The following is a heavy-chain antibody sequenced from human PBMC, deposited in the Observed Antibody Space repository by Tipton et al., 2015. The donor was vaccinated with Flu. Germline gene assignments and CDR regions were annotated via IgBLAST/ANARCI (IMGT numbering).Heavy chain of an antibody. CDR3: ASMPAYSYSFFDH. J-gene: IGHJ4*02. CDR1: GFTFSDYW. Sequence: SLRLSCAASGFTFSDYWMTWVRQAPGKGLEWVANIKEDGTEQYYVDSVKGRFSISRDNAKNSLYLLMSSLRAEDTAVYYCASMPAYSYSFFDHWGQGALVTVSS. CDR2: IKEDGTEQ. V-gene: IGHV3-7*01. D-gene: IGHD5-18*01.